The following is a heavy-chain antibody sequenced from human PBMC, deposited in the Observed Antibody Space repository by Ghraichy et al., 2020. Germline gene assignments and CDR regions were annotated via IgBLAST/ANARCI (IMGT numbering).Heavy chain of an antibody. D-gene: IGHD3-10*01. CDR3: AKEAYGSGSYYNAWYFDL. J-gene: IGHJ2*01. CDR1: GFTFDDYA. Sequence: LSCAASGFTFDDYAMHWVRQAPGKGLEWVSGISWNSGSIGYADSVKGRFTISRDNAKNSLYLQMNSLRAEDTALYYCAKEAYGSGSYYNAWYFDLWGRGTLVTVSS. V-gene: IGHV3-9*01. CDR2: ISWNSGSI.